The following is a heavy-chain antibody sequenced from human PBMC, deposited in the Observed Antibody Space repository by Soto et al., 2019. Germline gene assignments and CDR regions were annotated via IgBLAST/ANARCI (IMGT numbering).Heavy chain of an antibody. V-gene: IGHV3-72*01. D-gene: IGHD1-7*01. CDR2: SRDKGNSYST. CDR3: ARSITGTTSFDY. Sequence: EVQLVESGGDLVQPGGSLRLSCAASGFTFSDHYIDWVRQAPGKGLEWVGRSRDKGNSYSTAYAASVKGRITISRDASKNSLYLQMNSLKTEDTALYYCARSITGTTSFDYWGQGTLVTVSS. J-gene: IGHJ4*02. CDR1: GFTFSDHY.